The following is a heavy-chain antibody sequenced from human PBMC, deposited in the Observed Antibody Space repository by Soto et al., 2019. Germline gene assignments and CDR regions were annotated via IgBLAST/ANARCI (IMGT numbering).Heavy chain of an antibody. V-gene: IGHV1-69*01. CDR1: EGTFNFYA. Sequence: QAQVVQSGAEVRKPGSSVKLSCKASEGTFNFYAIAWVRQAPGQGLEWMGGIIPYYNTLNYAQKFQDRVTITADDSTNTVYMELSSLRSDDTAVYFCASGASRWYPYFFDSWAQGTLVTVSS. D-gene: IGHD6-13*01. CDR2: IIPYYNTL. J-gene: IGHJ4*02. CDR3: ASGASRWYPYFFDS.